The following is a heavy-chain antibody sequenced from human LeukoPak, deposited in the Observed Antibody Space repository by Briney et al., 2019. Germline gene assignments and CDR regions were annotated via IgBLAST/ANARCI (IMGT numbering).Heavy chain of an antibody. J-gene: IGHJ4*02. Sequence: SETLSLTCAVSGGSISSSNWWSWVLQPPGKGLEWIGEIYHSGSTNYNPSLKSRLTISLDKSKNQFSLKLSSVTAADTAVYYCARYSGTFPYYFDYWGQGTLVTVSS. CDR2: IYHSGST. D-gene: IGHD1-26*01. CDR3: ARYSGTFPYYFDY. V-gene: IGHV4-4*02. CDR1: GGSISSSNW.